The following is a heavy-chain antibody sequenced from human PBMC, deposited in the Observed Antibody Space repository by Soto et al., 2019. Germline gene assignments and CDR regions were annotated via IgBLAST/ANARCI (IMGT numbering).Heavy chain of an antibody. J-gene: IGHJ4*02. CDR2: INHSGST. CDR1: GGSFSGYY. V-gene: IGHV4-34*01. Sequence: SETLSLTCAVYGGSFSGYYWSWIRQPPGKGLEWIGEINHSGSTNYNPSLKSRVTISVDTSKNQFSLKLSSGTAAEPAGYYWASYPSSPLDYWAQRSLVTVSS. CDR3: ASYPSSPLDY.